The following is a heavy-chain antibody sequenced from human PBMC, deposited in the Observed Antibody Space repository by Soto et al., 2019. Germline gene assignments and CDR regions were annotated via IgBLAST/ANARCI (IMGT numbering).Heavy chain of an antibody. CDR2: NNHSGST. J-gene: IGHJ4*02. V-gene: IGHV4-34*01. Sequence: SETLSLTCAVYGGSFSGYYWSWIRQPPGKGLEWIGENNHSGSTNYNPSLKSRVTISVDTSKNQFSLKLSSVTAADTAVYYCARTGICQSGYDRILFDYWGQGTLVTVSS. CDR3: ARTGICQSGYDRILFDY. D-gene: IGHD5-12*01. CDR1: GGSFSGYY.